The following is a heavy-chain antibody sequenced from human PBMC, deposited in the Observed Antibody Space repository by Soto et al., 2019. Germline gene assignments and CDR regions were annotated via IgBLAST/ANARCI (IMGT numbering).Heavy chain of an antibody. V-gene: IGHV4-4*09. CDR1: DDSIGNSH. J-gene: IGHJ4*02. CDR3: ARHHPRTLAALEIPFDF. D-gene: IGHD6-25*01. CDR2: TFSRGSA. Sequence: PSETLSLTCTVSDDSIGNSHWSWIRQPPGKGLEWIGLTFSRGSATYNPSLKSRVTISVDTSKNQLSLKLTSVTAADTAVYFCARHHPRTLAALEIPFDFWGKGTLVTVSS.